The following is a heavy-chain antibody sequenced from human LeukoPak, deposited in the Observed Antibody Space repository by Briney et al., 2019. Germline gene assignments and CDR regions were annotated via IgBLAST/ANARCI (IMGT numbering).Heavy chain of an antibody. CDR1: GGSISSGDYY. D-gene: IGHD6-6*01. J-gene: IGHJ5*02. Sequence: SETLSLTCTVSGGSISSGDYYWSWIRQPPGKGLEWSGYIYHSGSTYYNPSLKSRVTISVDRSRNQFSLKLSSVTAADTAVYYCARDTGSSSRESWFDPWGQGTLVTVSS. CDR3: ARDTGSSSRESWFDP. CDR2: IYHSGST. V-gene: IGHV4-30-4*01.